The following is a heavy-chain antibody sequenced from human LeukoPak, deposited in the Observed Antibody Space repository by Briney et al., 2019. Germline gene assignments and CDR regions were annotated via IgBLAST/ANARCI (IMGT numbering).Heavy chain of an antibody. CDR3: AKAARWLVYYYGMDV. CDR2: ISYDGSNK. Sequence: GGSLRLSCAASGFTFSSYGMHWVRQAPGKGLEWVAVISYDGSNKYYADSVKGRFTISRDNSKNTLYLQMNSLRAEDTAVYYCAKAARWLVYYYGMDVWGQGTTVTVSS. CDR1: GFTFSSYG. V-gene: IGHV3-30*18. J-gene: IGHJ6*02. D-gene: IGHD6-19*01.